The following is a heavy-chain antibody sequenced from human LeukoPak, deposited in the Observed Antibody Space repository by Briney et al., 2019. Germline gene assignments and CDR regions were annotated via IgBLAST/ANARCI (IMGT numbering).Heavy chain of an antibody. J-gene: IGHJ4*02. V-gene: IGHV3-11*01. Sequence: GGSLRLSCAASGFTFSDYYMSWVRQAPGKGLEWLSYISGSGATSYYAESLKGRFTIFRDNTKNSRYLQMNSLRAGDTAVYYCARDPAGVAVAGLLDYWGQGALVTVSS. CDR3: ARDPAGVAVAGLLDY. D-gene: IGHD6-19*01. CDR2: ISGSGATS. CDR1: GFTFSDYY.